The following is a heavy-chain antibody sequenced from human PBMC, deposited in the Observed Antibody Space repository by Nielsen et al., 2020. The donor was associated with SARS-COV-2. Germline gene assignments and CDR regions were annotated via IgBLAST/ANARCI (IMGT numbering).Heavy chain of an antibody. Sequence: ASVKVSCKASGYTFTSYAMNWVRQAPGQGLEWMGWINTNTGNPTYAQGFTGRFVFSLDTSVSTAYLQIGSLKAEDTAVYYCARAGRIVGATSKLGYWGQGTLVTVSS. CDR2: INTNTGNP. CDR3: ARAGRIVGATSKLGY. V-gene: IGHV7-4-1*01. D-gene: IGHD1-26*01. J-gene: IGHJ4*02. CDR1: GYTFTSYA.